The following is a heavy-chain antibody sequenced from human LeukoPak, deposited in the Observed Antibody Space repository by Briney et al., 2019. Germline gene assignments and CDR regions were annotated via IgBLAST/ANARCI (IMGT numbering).Heavy chain of an antibody. CDR3: ARVLEWSDSSGWYGDGMDV. CDR2: ISSSSTI. Sequence: GGSLRLSCAASGFTFSSYSMNWVRQAPGKGLEWVSYISSSSTIYYADSVKGRFTISRDNAKNSLYLQMNSLRDEDTAVYYCARVLEWSDSSGWYGDGMDVWGQGTTVTVSS. J-gene: IGHJ6*02. CDR1: GFTFSSYS. D-gene: IGHD6-19*01. V-gene: IGHV3-48*02.